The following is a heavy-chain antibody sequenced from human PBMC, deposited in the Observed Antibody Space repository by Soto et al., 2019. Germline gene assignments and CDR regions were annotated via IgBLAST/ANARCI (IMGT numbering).Heavy chain of an antibody. CDR1: GYTFTSYA. J-gene: IGHJ5*02. Sequence: ASVKVSCKASGYTFTSYAMHWVRQAPGQRLEWMGWNNAGNGNTKYSQKFQVRVTITRDTSASTAYMELSSLRSEDTAVYYCARDLYDCSGGSCYSDWFDPWGQGTLVTVSS. V-gene: IGHV1-3*01. CDR2: NNAGNGNT. D-gene: IGHD2-15*01. CDR3: ARDLYDCSGGSCYSDWFDP.